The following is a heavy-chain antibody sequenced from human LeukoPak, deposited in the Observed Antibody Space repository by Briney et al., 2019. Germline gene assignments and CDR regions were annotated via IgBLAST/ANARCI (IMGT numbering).Heavy chain of an antibody. J-gene: IGHJ3*02. CDR1: GFTFSSYG. Sequence: GGSLRLSCAASGFTFSSYGMHWVRQAPGKGLEWVAVISYDGSNKYYADSVKGRFTISRDNSKNTLYLQMNSLRAEDTAVYYCAKDRSGRDYGDYAAFDIWGQGTMVTVSS. D-gene: IGHD4-17*01. V-gene: IGHV3-30*18. CDR2: ISYDGSNK. CDR3: AKDRSGRDYGDYAAFDI.